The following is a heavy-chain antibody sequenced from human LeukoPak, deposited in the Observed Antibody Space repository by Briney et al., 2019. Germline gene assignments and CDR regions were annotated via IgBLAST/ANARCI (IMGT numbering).Heavy chain of an antibody. Sequence: PSETLSLTCTVSGGSISSYYWSWIRQPPGKGLEWIGYIYYSGSTNYNPSLKSRVTISVDTSKNQFSLKLSSVTAADTAVYYCAREAYDVLTSDWFDPWGQGTLVTVSS. D-gene: IGHD3-9*01. CDR1: GGSISSYY. CDR2: IYYSGST. V-gene: IGHV4-59*01. J-gene: IGHJ5*02. CDR3: AREAYDVLTSDWFDP.